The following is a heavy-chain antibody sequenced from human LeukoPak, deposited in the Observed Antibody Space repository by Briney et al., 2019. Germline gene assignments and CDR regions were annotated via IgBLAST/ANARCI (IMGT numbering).Heavy chain of an antibody. Sequence: SETLSLTCTVSGGSISSSSYYWGWIRQPPGKGLEWIGSIYYSGSTYYNPSLKSRVTISVDTSKNQFSLKLSSVTAADTAVYYCARDHLGGPNWFDPWGQGTLVTVSS. CDR2: IYYSGST. D-gene: IGHD3-10*01. V-gene: IGHV4-39*07. CDR3: ARDHLGGPNWFDP. J-gene: IGHJ5*02. CDR1: GGSISSSSYY.